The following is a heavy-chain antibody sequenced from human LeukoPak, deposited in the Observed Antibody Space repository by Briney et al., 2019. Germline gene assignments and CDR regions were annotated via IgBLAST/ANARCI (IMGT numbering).Heavy chain of an antibody. CDR2: INPKNGGT. V-gene: IGHV1-2*02. Sequence: ASVKVSCKASRNIFTGYFIHWVRQAPGQGLEWMGWINPKNGGTNPAEKFQGRVTMTRDTSLSTAFMELTGLTSDDTAVYFCAREPPYTGHCNITTCDVSRFDLWGQGTLVTVSS. CDR1: RNIFTGYF. D-gene: IGHD2-2*01. CDR3: AREPPYTGHCNITTCDVSRFDL. J-gene: IGHJ4*02.